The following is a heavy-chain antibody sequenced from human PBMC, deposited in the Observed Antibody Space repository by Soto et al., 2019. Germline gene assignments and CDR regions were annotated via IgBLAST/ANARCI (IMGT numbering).Heavy chain of an antibody. CDR3: ARVGDYASNVMVY. J-gene: IGHJ4*02. D-gene: IGHD4-17*01. CDR1: GYTFTSYG. V-gene: IGHV1-18*01. CDR2: ISAYNGNT. Sequence: QVQLVQSGAEVKKPGASVKVSCKASGYTFTSYGISWVRQAPGQGLEWMGWISAYNGNTNYAQKLQGRVTMTTDTCTSAAYMELRGLRSDDTVVYYCARVGDYASNVMVYWGQGTLVTVSS.